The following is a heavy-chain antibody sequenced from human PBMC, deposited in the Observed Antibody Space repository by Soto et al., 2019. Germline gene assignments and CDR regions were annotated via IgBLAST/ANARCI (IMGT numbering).Heavy chain of an antibody. CDR3: ARGYYDSSGYYHFDC. CDR2: IYYSGST. D-gene: IGHD3-22*01. J-gene: IGHJ4*02. Sequence: SEPLSPPCTVSGGSVSSGCYYWSWIRQPPGKGLEWIGYIYYSGSTNYNPSLKSRVTISVDTAKNQFSLKLSSVTAADTAVYYCARGYYDSSGYYHFDCWGQGTLVTVSS. CDR1: GGSVSSGCYY. V-gene: IGHV4-61*01.